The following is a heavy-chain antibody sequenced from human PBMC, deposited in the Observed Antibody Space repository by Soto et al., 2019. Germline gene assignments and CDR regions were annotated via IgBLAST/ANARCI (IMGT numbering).Heavy chain of an antibody. Sequence: PSETLSLTCTVSGGSISSGGYYWGWIRQPPGKGLEWIGNIYHGGSPYYNPSLRSRVTISVDTSKNQFSLKLSSATAADTAVYYCARDTAQGATTKVYYYGMDVWGQGTTVTVSS. CDR1: GGSISSGGYY. J-gene: IGHJ6*02. V-gene: IGHV4-39*07. CDR3: ARDTAQGATTKVYYYGMDV. D-gene: IGHD1-26*01. CDR2: IYHGGSP.